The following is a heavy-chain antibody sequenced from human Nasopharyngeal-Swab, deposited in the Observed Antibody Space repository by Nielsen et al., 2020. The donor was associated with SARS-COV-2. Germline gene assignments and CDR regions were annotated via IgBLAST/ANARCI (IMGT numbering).Heavy chain of an antibody. V-gene: IGHV3-11*04. D-gene: IGHD5-24*01. CDR3: ARGVETIHH. Sequence: GGSLRLSCAASGFSFSEYYMSWIRQAPGKGLEWISDISSSGSITHYADSMKGRFTISRDNAKKSLYLQMNSLRAEDTAVYYCARGVETIHHWGQGSLATVSS. CDR1: GFSFSEYY. CDR2: ISSSGSIT. J-gene: IGHJ1*01.